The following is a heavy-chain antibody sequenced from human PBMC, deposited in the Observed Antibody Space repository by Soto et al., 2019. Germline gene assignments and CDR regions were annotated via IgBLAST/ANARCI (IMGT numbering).Heavy chain of an antibody. Sequence: EVQLVESGGGLVKPGGSLRLSCAASGFTFSSYSMNWVRQAPGKGLEWVSSISSSSYIYYADSVKGRFTISRDNAKNSLYLQMNSLRAEDTAVYYCARQQSSGGYFDYWGQGTLVTVSS. CDR1: GFTFSSYS. V-gene: IGHV3-21*01. CDR3: ARQQSSGGYFDY. J-gene: IGHJ4*02. CDR2: ISSSSYI. D-gene: IGHD3-10*01.